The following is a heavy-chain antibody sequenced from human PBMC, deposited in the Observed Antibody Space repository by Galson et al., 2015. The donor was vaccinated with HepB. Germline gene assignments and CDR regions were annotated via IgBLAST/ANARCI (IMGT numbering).Heavy chain of an antibody. V-gene: IGHV6-1*01. Sequence: CAISGDSVSSNSAAWNWIRQSPSRGLEWLGRTYYRSKWYNDYAVSVKSRITINPDTSKNQFSLQLNSVTPEDTAVYYCAMGGGYCGSTSWPGGCAFDIWGQGTMVTVSS. J-gene: IGHJ3*02. CDR1: GDSVSSNSAA. CDR3: AMGGGYCGSTSWPGGCAFDI. CDR2: TYYRSKWYN. D-gene: IGHD2-2*01.